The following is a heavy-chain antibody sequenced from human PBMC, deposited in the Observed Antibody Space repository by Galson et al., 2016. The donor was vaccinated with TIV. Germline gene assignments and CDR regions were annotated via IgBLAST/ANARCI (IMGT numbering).Heavy chain of an antibody. V-gene: IGHV5-51*01. D-gene: IGHD2-2*03. Sequence: QSGAEVKKPGESLKISCKASGYSFTTFWIGWVRQMPGKGLEWMGVIYPEDSDTRYSPSFQGQVTISADKSIRTAYLQWSSLKASDTAIYYCAKIGYCYSITDCYAYDAFHIWGQGTMVSVSS. CDR3: AKIGYCYSITDCYAYDAFHI. J-gene: IGHJ3*02. CDR2: IYPEDSDT. CDR1: GYSFTTFW.